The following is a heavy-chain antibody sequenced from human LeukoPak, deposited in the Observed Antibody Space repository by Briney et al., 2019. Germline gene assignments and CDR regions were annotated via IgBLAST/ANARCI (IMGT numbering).Heavy chain of an antibody. D-gene: IGHD2-2*01. CDR1: GFTFSRYA. CDR3: ARRYCSSTSCLLDY. CDR2: ISSTSGSTI. Sequence: GGSLRLSCAASGFTFSRYAMNWVRQAPGKGLEWVSYISSTSGSTIYYADSVKGRFTISRDNAKNSLYLQMNSLRAEDTAVYYCARRYCSSTSCLLDYWGQGTLVTVSS. V-gene: IGHV3-48*03. J-gene: IGHJ4*02.